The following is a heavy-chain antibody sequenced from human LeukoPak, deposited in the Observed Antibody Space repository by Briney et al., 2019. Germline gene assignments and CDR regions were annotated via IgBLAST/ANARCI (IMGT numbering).Heavy chain of an antibody. Sequence: GGSLRLSCAASGFTFSSYAMSWVRQAPGKRLEWVSGISGSGGSTYYADSVKGRFTISRDNSKNTLYLQMNSLRDEDTAVYYCARDWFHAIDYWGQETLVTVSS. V-gene: IGHV3-23*01. CDR2: ISGSGGST. CDR3: ARDWFHAIDY. J-gene: IGHJ4*02. CDR1: GFTFSSYA. D-gene: IGHD2/OR15-2a*01.